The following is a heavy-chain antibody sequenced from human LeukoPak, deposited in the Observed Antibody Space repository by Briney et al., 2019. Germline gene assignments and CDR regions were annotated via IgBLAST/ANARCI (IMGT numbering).Heavy chain of an antibody. J-gene: IGHJ6*03. CDR3: ARDQISSSWYVNYYYYYMDV. V-gene: IGHV3-23*01. CDR1: GFTFSSYA. CDR2: ISGSGGST. Sequence: GGSLRLSCAASGFTFSSYAMSWVRQAPGKGLEWVSAISGSGGSTYYADSVKGRFTISRDNAKNSLYLQMNSLRAEDTAVYYCARDQISSSWYVNYYYYYMDVWGKGTTVTISS. D-gene: IGHD6-13*01.